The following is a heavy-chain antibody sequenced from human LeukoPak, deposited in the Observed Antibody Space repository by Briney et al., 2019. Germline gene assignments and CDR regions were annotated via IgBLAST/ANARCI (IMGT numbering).Heavy chain of an antibody. CDR3: AITVTSQLLWYLNDAFDI. CDR1: GYTFTGYY. D-gene: IGHD2-2*01. CDR2: INPNSGGT. J-gene: IGHJ3*02. V-gene: IGHV1-2*02. Sequence: ASVKVSRKASGYTFTGYYMHWVRQAPGQGLEWMGWINPNSGGTNYAQKFQGRVTMTRDTSISTAYMELSRLRSDDTAVYYCAITVTSQLLWYLNDAFDIWGQGAMVTVSS.